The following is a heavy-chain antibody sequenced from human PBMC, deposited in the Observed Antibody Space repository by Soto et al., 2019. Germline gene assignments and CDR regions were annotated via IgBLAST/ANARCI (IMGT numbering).Heavy chain of an antibody. Sequence: QVQLVESGGGVVQPGRSLRLSCAASGFTFSSYAMHWVRQAPGKGLEWVAVISYDGSNKYYADSVKGRFTISRDNSKNTLYLQMNSLRAEDTAVYYCARDRITGTTGYYGMDVWGQGTTVTVSS. CDR3: ARDRITGTTGYYGMDV. CDR2: ISYDGSNK. CDR1: GFTFSSYA. J-gene: IGHJ6*02. V-gene: IGHV3-30-3*01. D-gene: IGHD1-7*01.